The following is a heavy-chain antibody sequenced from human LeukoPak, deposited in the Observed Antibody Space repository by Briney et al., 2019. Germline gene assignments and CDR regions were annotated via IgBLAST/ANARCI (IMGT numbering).Heavy chain of an antibody. CDR1: GFTFSSYG. V-gene: IGHV3-30*02. CDR2: IRYDGSNK. Sequence: GGSLRLSCAASGFTFSSYGMHWVRQAPGKGLEWVAFIRYDGSNKYYADSVKGRFTISRDNSKNTLYLQMNSLRAEDTAVYYCARDCRGYSSGWYYFDYWGQGTLVTVSS. CDR3: ARDCRGYSSGWYYFDY. D-gene: IGHD6-19*01. J-gene: IGHJ4*02.